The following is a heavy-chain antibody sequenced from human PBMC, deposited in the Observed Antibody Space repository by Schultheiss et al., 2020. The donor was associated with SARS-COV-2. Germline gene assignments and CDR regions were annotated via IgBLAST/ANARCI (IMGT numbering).Heavy chain of an antibody. V-gene: IGHV3-66*01. CDR2: IYSGGST. CDR1: GFTVSSNY. D-gene: IGHD2-21*01. Sequence: GGSLRLSCAASGFTVSSNYMSWVRQAPGKGLEWVSVIYSGGSTYYADSVKGRFTISRDNSKNTLYLQMNSLRAEDTAVYYCARDLVWQPGYYYYMDVWGKGTTVTVSS. J-gene: IGHJ6*03. CDR3: ARDLVWQPGYYYYMDV.